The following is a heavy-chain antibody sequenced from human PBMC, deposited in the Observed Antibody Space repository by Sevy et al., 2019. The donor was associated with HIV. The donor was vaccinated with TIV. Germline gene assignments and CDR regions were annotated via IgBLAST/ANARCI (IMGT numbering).Heavy chain of an antibody. CDR1: GFIFSDYW. V-gene: IGHV3-7*01. J-gene: IGHJ6*02. CDR3: AREAVAGRSGPWKADYYYAGMDV. Sequence: GGSLRLSCVASGFIFSDYWMTWVRQAPGKGLEWVANIKQDGNEKYYMDSAKGRFTISRDNAKNSVYLQVNSLRAEDTAVYYCAREAVAGRSGPWKADYYYAGMDVWGQWTSVTVSS. D-gene: IGHD6-19*01. CDR2: IKQDGNEK.